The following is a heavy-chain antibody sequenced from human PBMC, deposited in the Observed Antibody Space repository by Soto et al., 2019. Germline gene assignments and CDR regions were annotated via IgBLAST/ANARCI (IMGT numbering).Heavy chain of an antibody. CDR1: GGTFSNYA. CDR2: IIPVFGRA. D-gene: IGHD1-1*01. CDR3: AGEGIGAVERLGWCDP. V-gene: IGHV1-69*01. J-gene: IGHJ5*02. Sequence: QVQLVQSGAEVKKPGSSVKVSCKASGGTFSNYAISWVRQAPGQGLEWMGGIIPVFGRADYAQKFQGRVTLIADESTSTAYRELSSLTSDDTAVYYCAGEGIGAVERLGWCDPWGQGTLVTVSS.